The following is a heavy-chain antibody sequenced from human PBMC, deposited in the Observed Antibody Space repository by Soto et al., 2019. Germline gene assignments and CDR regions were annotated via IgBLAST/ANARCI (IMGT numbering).Heavy chain of an antibody. CDR1: GFTFSSYG. CDR3: AKDTYYYGSGSYVYGMDV. CDR2: ISYDGSNK. J-gene: IGHJ6*02. D-gene: IGHD3-10*01. Sequence: GGSLRLSCAASGFTFSSYGMHWVRQAPGKGLEWVAVISYDGSNKYYADSVKGRFTISRDNSKNTLYLQMNSLRAEDTAVYYCAKDTYYYGSGSYVYGMDVWGQGTTVTVSS. V-gene: IGHV3-30*18.